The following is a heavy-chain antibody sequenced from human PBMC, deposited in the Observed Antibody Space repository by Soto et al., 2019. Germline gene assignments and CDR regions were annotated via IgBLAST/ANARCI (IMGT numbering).Heavy chain of an antibody. V-gene: IGHV3-30-3*01. CDR3: ARATLLRFLEWSVHDAFDI. CDR1: GFTFSSYA. D-gene: IGHD3-3*01. CDR2: ISYDGSNK. J-gene: IGHJ3*02. Sequence: GSLRLSCAASGFTFSSYAMHWVRQAPGKGLEWVAVISYDGSNKYYADSVKGRFTISRDNSKNTLYLQMNSLRAEDTAVYYCARATLLRFLEWSVHDAFDIWGQGTMVTVSS.